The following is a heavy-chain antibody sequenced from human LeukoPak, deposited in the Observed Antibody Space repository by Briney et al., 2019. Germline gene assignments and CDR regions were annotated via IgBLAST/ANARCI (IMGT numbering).Heavy chain of an antibody. V-gene: IGHV3-33*01. CDR3: ARDRIPGLDY. Sequence: PGXGVVCVAVICYDGTNKYYADSVNCRFTISRDNSNNTLYLQMNSLRAEDTAVYYCARDRIPGLDYWGQGTLVTVSS. J-gene: IGHJ4*02. CDR2: ICYDGTNK. D-gene: IGHD6-13*01.